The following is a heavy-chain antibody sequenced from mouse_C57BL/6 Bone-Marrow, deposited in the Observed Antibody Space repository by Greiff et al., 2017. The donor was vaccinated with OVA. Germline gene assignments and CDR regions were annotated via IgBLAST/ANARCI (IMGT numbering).Heavy chain of an antibody. CDR1: GYTFTSYW. Sequence: VQLQQSGAELVKPGASVKLSCKASGYTFTSYWMQWVKQRPGQGLEWIGEIDPSDSYTNYNQKFKGKATLTVDTSSSTAYMQLSSLTSEDSAVYYCAVLDPYWGQGTLVTVSA. J-gene: IGHJ3*01. V-gene: IGHV1-50*01. CDR3: AVLDPY. CDR2: IDPSDSYT.